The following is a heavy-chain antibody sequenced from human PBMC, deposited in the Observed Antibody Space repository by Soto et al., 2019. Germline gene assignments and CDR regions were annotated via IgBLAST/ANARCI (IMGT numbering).Heavy chain of an antibody. V-gene: IGHV3-33*01. D-gene: IGHD3-22*01. CDR3: ARDYYDSSGYYWDY. CDR1: GFTFSSYG. CDR2: IWYDGSNK. J-gene: IGHJ4*02. Sequence: GGSLRLSCAASGFTFSSYGMHWVRQAPGKGLEWVAVIWYDGSNKYYADSVKGRFTISRDNSKNSLYLQMNSLRAEDTAVYYCARDYYDSSGYYWDYWGQGTLVTVSS.